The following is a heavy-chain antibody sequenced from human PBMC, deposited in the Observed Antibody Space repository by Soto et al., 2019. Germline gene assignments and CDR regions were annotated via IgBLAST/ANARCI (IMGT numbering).Heavy chain of an antibody. D-gene: IGHD3-3*01. J-gene: IGHJ4*02. CDR3: ARVPTMAYYDFWSGDN. CDR2: IYYSGST. Sequence: QVQLQESGPGLVKPSETLSLTCTVSGGSISNYYWSWIRQPPGKGLEWIGYIYYSGSTKYNPSLKSRVTISEDTSKNQFSLKLSSVTAADTAVYYCARVPTMAYYDFWSGDNWGQGTLVTVSS. V-gene: IGHV4-59*01. CDR1: GGSISNYY.